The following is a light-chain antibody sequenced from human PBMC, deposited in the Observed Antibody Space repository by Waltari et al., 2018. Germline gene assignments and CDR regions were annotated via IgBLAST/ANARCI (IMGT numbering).Light chain of an antibody. CDR1: QNIDNY. Sequence: DIQMTQSPSSLSAAVGDRLIITCRASQNIDNYVNWYQQKPGGAPKLLIYAASSLQSGVPSRFSGSGSGTDFTLTISNLQPEDFATYYCQQTYSTPTITFGQGTRLDI. J-gene: IGKJ5*01. V-gene: IGKV1-39*01. CDR3: QQTYSTPTIT. CDR2: AAS.